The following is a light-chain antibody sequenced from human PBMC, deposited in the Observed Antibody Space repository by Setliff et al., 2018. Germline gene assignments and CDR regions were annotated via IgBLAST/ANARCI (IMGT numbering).Light chain of an antibody. CDR2: SNN. Sequence: QSALPQPPSASGTPGQRVTISCSGSSSNIGTNTVNWYQQLPGTAPKLLIYSNNQRPSGVPDRFSGSESGTSASLAISGLQSEDEADYYCAAWDDSLNGHVFGTGTKGTVL. J-gene: IGLJ1*01. CDR3: AAWDDSLNGHV. V-gene: IGLV1-44*01. CDR1: SSNIGTNT.